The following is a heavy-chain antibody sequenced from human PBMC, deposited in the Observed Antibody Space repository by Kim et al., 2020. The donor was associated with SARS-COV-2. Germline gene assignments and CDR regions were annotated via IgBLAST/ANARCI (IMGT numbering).Heavy chain of an antibody. CDR3: AGDLDYDFWSGYSRSFDY. Sequence: GGSLRLSCAASGFTFSSYSMNWVRQAPGKGLEWVSYISSSSSTIYYADSVKGRFTISRDNAKNSLYLQMNSLRDEDTAVYYGAGDLDYDFWSGYSRSFDYWGQGTLVTVSS. D-gene: IGHD3-3*01. V-gene: IGHV3-48*02. CDR1: GFTFSSYS. CDR2: ISSSSSTI. J-gene: IGHJ4*02.